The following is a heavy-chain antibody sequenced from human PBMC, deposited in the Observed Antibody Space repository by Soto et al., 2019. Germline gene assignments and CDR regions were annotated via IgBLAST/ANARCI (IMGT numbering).Heavy chain of an antibody. CDR3: ADLSRYCTSSNCD. Sequence: DVRLLESGGGLVQPGGSLRLSCAASGFTFSSYSMSWVRQAQGKGLEWVSTIGTSASTYYGDSVRGRFTISTDNSRNTLYLQMNSLRAEDTAVYYCADLSRYCTSSNCDWGQGTLVTVSS. J-gene: IGHJ4*02. V-gene: IGHV3-23*01. CDR1: GFTFSSYS. CDR2: IGTSAST. D-gene: IGHD2-2*01.